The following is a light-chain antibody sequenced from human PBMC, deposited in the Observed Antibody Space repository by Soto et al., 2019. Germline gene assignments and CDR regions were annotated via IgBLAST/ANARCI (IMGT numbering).Light chain of an antibody. CDR3: QQYDSSPKT. CDR1: QSVSSNY. V-gene: IGKV3-20*01. CDR2: GAS. J-gene: IGKJ1*01. Sequence: ESVLPQSPGTLSLSPGERATRSCRASQSVSSNYLAWYQQKPGQAPRLLIYGASSRATGIPDRFSGSGSGTDFTLTISRLEPEDFAVYYCQQYDSSPKTFGQGTKVDIK.